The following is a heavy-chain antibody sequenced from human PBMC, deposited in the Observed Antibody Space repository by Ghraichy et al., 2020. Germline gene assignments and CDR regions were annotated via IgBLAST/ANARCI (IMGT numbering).Heavy chain of an antibody. Sequence: ASVKVSCKASGYTFTSYGISWVRQAPGQGLEWMGWISAYNGNTNYAQKLQGRVTMTTDTSTSTAYMEPRSLRSDDTAVYYCAGRYYYGSGSHDDAFDIWGQGTMVTVSS. CDR3: AGRYYYGSGSHDDAFDI. CDR2: ISAYNGNT. CDR1: GYTFTSYG. D-gene: IGHD3-10*01. V-gene: IGHV1-18*01. J-gene: IGHJ3*02.